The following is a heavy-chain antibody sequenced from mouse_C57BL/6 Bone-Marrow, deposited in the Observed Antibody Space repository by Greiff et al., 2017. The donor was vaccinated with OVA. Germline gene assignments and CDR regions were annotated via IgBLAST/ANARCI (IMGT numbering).Heavy chain of an antibody. CDR3: ARIIYYYGSDY. Sequence: VQLQQSGAELVKPGASVKMSCKASGYTFTSYWITWVKQRPGQGLEWIGDIYPGSGSTNYNEKFKSKATLTVDTSSSTAYMQLSSLTSEDSAVYYCARIIYYYGSDYWGQGTTLTVSS. CDR1: GYTFTSYW. J-gene: IGHJ2*01. CDR2: IYPGSGST. D-gene: IGHD1-1*01. V-gene: IGHV1-55*01.